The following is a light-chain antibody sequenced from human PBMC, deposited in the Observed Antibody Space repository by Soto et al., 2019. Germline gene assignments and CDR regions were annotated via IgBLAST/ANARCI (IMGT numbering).Light chain of an antibody. CDR2: DAF. J-gene: IGKJ4*01. V-gene: IGKV3-11*01. Sequence: EIVLTQSPATLSLSPGDRATLSCRASQNINTFLAWYQQKPGQAPRRLIYDAFKRATGIPARFSGSGSGPDFTLTIIRLEPEDFAIYYCQHRDNWPPVDAFGGGTKVEIK. CDR1: QNINTF. CDR3: QHRDNWPPVDA.